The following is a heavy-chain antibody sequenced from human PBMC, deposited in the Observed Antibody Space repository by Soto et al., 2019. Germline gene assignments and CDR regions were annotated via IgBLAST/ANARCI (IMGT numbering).Heavy chain of an antibody. CDR3: AHIWDRFFGALGPFDY. V-gene: IGHV2-5*02. CDR1: GFSLSTSAVG. D-gene: IGHD3-3*01. J-gene: IGHJ4*02. CDR2: IYWDDDK. Sequence: QITLKESGPPLVKPTQTLTLTCTFSGFSLSTSAVGVGWIRQPPGKALEWLALIYWDDDKRYSPSLKSRLTITKDTSKYQVVLTMTNMDPVDTATYYCAHIWDRFFGALGPFDYWGQGTLVTVSS.